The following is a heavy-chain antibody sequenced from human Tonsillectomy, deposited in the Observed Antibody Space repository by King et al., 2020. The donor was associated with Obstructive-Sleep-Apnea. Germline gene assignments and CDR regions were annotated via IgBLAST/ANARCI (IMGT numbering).Heavy chain of an antibody. CDR3: ARGRQSPYSSSWLTLIEFDY. J-gene: IGHJ4*02. CDR1: GYTFTSYD. Sequence: VQLVQSGAEVKKPGASVKVSCKASGYTFTSYDINWVRQATGQGLEWMGWMNPNSGNTGYAQKFQGRVTMTRNTSISTAYMELSSLRSEDTAVYYCARGRQSPYSSSWLTLIEFDYWGQGTLVTVSS. CDR2: MNPNSGNT. V-gene: IGHV1-8*01. D-gene: IGHD6-13*01.